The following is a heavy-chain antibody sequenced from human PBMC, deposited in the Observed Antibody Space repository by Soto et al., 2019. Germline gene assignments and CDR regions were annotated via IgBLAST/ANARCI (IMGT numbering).Heavy chain of an antibody. CDR3: ARGQRFSDWFDP. Sequence: QLHLQESGPGLVKPSETLSLTCSVSGGTISGYYWTWIRQPAGKGLEWIGRIYSSGNTKYNPSLQSRVTMSLDTSNNQFSLRLTSVTAADTAVYYCARGQRFSDWFDPWGQGTLVTVSS. V-gene: IGHV4-4*07. CDR2: IYSSGNT. CDR1: GGTISGYY. J-gene: IGHJ5*02. D-gene: IGHD3-3*01.